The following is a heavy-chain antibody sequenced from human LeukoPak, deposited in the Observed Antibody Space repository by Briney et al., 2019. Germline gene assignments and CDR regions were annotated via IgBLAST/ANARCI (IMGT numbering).Heavy chain of an antibody. CDR3: ARHGRASPHFDY. J-gene: IGHJ4*02. V-gene: IGHV4-39*01. CDR1: GGSISSSSYY. CDR2: IYYSGST. Sequence: SETLSLTCTVSGGSISSSSYYWGWIRQPPGKGLEWIGSIYYSGSTYYNPSLKSRVTISVDTSKNQFSLKLSSVTAADTAVYYCARHGRASPHFDYWGQGTLVTVSS.